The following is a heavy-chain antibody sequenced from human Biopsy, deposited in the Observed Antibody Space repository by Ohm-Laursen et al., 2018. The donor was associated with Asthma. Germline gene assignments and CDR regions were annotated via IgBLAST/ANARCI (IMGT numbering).Heavy chain of an antibody. J-gene: IGHJ4*02. Sequence: SLRLSCTASGFTFSNYGMHWVRQAPGKGLDWAAVIPPPPSNKNYTDSVKGRFTISRDNSRNTLHLQMNSLRAEDTAVYFCAKDVFPGWELRRGPDYWGQGTLVTVSA. CDR1: GFTFSNYG. D-gene: IGHD1-26*01. V-gene: IGHV3-30*18. CDR3: AKDVFPGWELRRGPDY. CDR2: IPPPPSNK.